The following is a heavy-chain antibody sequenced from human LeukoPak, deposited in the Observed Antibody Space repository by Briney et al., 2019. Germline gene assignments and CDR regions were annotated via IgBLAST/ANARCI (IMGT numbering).Heavy chain of an antibody. CDR1: GFTLDDYA. Sequence: GGSLRLSCAGSGFTLDDYAMHWVRQAPGEGLEWISLISGDGDSTYYADSVKGRFTISRDNSKNSLYLQMNSLRAEDTSLYYCAKDLRVGATGEGVDYWGQGTLVTVSS. CDR3: AKDLRVGATGEGVDY. J-gene: IGHJ4*02. D-gene: IGHD1-26*01. CDR2: ISGDGDST. V-gene: IGHV3-43*02.